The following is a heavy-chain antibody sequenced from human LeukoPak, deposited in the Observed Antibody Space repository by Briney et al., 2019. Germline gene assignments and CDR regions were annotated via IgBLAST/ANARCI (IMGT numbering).Heavy chain of an antibody. J-gene: IGHJ4*02. CDR3: AKGPLVGATG. V-gene: IGHV3-30*18. CDR2: ISYDGSNK. CDR1: GFTFSSYG. D-gene: IGHD1-26*01. Sequence: GGSLRLSCSASGFTFSSYGMHWVRQAPGKGLEWVAVISYDGSNKYYADSVKGRFTISRDNSKNTLYLQMNSLRAEDTAVYYCAKGPLVGATGWGQGTLVTVSS.